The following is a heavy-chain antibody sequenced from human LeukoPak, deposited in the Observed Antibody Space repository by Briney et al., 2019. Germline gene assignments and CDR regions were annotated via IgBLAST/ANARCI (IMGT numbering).Heavy chain of an antibody. D-gene: IGHD1-26*01. CDR2: ISGSGGAI. V-gene: IGHV3-11*04. CDR3: ASGMVEFDY. Sequence: GGSLRLSCAASGFTFSDYFMSWIRQAPGKGLDWVSYISGSGGAIYYADSVTGRFTISRDNAENSLYLQMNSLRAEDTAVYYCASGMVEFDYWGQGTLVTVSS. CDR1: GFTFSDYF. J-gene: IGHJ4*02.